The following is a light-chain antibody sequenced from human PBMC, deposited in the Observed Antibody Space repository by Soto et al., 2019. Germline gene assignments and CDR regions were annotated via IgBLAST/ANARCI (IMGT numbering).Light chain of an antibody. V-gene: IGLV2-14*01. CDR1: SSDVGAYNY. CDR2: EVT. J-gene: IGLJ3*02. CDR3: TSYTSRSTVL. Sequence: QSLLTQPASVSGSPGQSITISCTGTSSDVGAYNYVSWYQHHPGKAPKLIIHEVTYRPSGVSDRFSGSKSGNTASLTISGLQTEDEADYYCTSYTSRSTVLFGGGTKLTVL.